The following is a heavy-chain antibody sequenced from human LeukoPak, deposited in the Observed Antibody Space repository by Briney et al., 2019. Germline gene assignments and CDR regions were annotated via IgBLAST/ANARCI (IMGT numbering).Heavy chain of an antibody. D-gene: IGHD3-22*01. J-gene: IGHJ4*02. CDR1: GGSISSSSYY. Sequence: SETLSLTCTVSGGSISSSSYYWGWIRQPPGKGLEWIGSIYYSGSTYYNPSLKSRVTISVDTSKNQFPLKLSSVTAADTAVYYCARHSYYYDSSGYYYDYWGQGTLVTVSS. CDR3: ARHSYYYDSSGYYYDY. V-gene: IGHV4-39*01. CDR2: IYYSGST.